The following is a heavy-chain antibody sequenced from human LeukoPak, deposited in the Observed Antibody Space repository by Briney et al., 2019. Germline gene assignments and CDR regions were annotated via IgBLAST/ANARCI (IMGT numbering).Heavy chain of an antibody. V-gene: IGHV6-1*01. CDR3: ARGVNSAFDV. Sequence: SQTLSLTCAISGDSVSNNDVAWNWIRLSPSRGLEWLGRTYRGSTSYAISVKSRITVSPDTSKNQLSLQLSSVTPEDTAVYFCARGVNSAFDVWGQGTVVTVSS. CDR1: GDSVSNNDVA. D-gene: IGHD3-10*01. J-gene: IGHJ3*01. CDR2: TYRGST.